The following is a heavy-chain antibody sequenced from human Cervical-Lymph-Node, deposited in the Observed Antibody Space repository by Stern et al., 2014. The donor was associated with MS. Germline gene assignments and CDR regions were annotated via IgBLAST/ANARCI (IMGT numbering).Heavy chain of an antibody. CDR3: SSDVGNYYYDKDV. J-gene: IGHJ6*02. CDR1: GFTVSTNH. V-gene: IGHV3-53*01. Sequence: EVPLVESGGGLIQPGGSLRLSCAASGFTVSTNHVTWVRQAPGKGLECVSVIYSGGGTYYADSVKGRFTISSDNSKNTVYLQMNSLRAEDTAVYYCSSDVGNYYYDKDVWGQGTTVTVSS. CDR2: IYSGGGT.